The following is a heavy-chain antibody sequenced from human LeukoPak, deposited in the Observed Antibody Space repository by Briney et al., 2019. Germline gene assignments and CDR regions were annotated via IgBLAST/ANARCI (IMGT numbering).Heavy chain of an antibody. CDR2: IYHSGST. J-gene: IGHJ4*02. V-gene: IGHV4-38-2*02. CDR1: SYSISSGYY. D-gene: IGHD1-26*01. CDR3: ARLRRVGATPFDS. Sequence: SETLSITCTVSSYSISSGYYWGWIRQPPGKGLEWNGSIYHSGSTYYNPSLKSRVTISVDTSKNQFSLKLRSVTAADTAMCYCARLRRVGATPFDSWGRGTLVTVSS.